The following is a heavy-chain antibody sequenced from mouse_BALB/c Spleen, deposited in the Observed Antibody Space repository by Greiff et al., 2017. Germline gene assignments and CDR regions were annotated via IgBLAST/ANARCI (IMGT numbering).Heavy chain of an antibody. CDR3: ARDPYGSSYRYYAMDY. J-gene: IGHJ4*01. D-gene: IGHD1-1*01. V-gene: IGHV5-4*02. CDR1: GFTFSDYY. CDR2: ISDGGSYT. Sequence: EVNLVESGGGLVKPGGSLKLSCAASGFTFSDYYMYWVRQTPEKRLEWVATISDGGSYTYYPDSVKGRFTISRDNAKNNLYLQMSSLKSEDTAMYYCARDPYGSSYRYYAMDYWGQGTSVTVSS.